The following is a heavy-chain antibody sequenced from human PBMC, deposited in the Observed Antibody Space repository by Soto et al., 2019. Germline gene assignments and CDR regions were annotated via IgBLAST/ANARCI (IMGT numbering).Heavy chain of an antibody. V-gene: IGHV1-8*01. CDR3: ARSYGAGSFDF. J-gene: IGHJ5*01. Sequence: QVQLVQSGAEVKKPGASVKVSCTGSGYTFRSYDIHWVRQATGQGLEWMGWVNPNTGNTGYAQKLQGRVTMTRDMSKSAAYMEVNSLTSEDTAIYYCARSYGAGSFDFWGEGSLVPVSS. D-gene: IGHD3-10*01. CDR1: GYTFRSYD. CDR2: VNPNTGNT.